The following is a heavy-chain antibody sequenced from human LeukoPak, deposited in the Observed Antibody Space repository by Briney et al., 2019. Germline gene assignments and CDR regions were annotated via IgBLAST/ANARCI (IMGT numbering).Heavy chain of an antibody. Sequence: ASVKVSCKASGYTFTSYGISWVRQAPGQGLEWMGWISAYNGNTNYAQKLQGRVTMTTDTSTSTAYMELRSLRSDDTAVYYCAREGYYYDSSGYYFYYYYMDVWAKGPRSPSP. V-gene: IGHV1-18*01. CDR1: GYTFTSYG. J-gene: IGHJ6*03. CDR3: AREGYYYDSSGYYFYYYYMDV. CDR2: ISAYNGNT. D-gene: IGHD3-22*01.